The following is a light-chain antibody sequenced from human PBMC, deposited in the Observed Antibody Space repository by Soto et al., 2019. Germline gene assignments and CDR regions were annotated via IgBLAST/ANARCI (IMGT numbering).Light chain of an antibody. CDR3: SSYTDTGHVV. CDR1: MRDIGAYNL. Sequence: QSALTQPASVSGSPGQSITISCAGTMRDIGAYNLVSWYQQHPGKAPKLMIFEVSDRPSGASIRFSGSKSGNTASLTISGLQTEDEADYYCSSYTDTGHVVFGRGTKLTVL. V-gene: IGLV2-14*01. CDR2: EVS. J-gene: IGLJ2*01.